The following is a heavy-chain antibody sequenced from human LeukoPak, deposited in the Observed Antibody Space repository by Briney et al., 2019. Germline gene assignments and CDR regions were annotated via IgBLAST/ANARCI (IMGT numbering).Heavy chain of an antibody. Sequence: PGGSLRLSCAASGFTFSSYAMSWVRQAPGKGLDWVSVISDIGSSTYYADPVKGRFTISRDNSKNTLYLQMNSLRADDTAVYYCAKAITMIVITPGYWGQGTLVTVSS. J-gene: IGHJ4*02. V-gene: IGHV3-23*01. D-gene: IGHD3-22*01. CDR2: ISDIGSST. CDR1: GFTFSSYA. CDR3: AKAITMIVITPGY.